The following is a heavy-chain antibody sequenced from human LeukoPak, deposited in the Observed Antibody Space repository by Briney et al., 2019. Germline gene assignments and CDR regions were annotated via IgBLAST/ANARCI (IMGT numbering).Heavy chain of an antibody. J-gene: IGHJ4*02. CDR2: INHSGST. Sequence: SETLSLTCAVYGGSFSGYYWSWIRQPPGKGLEWIGEINHSGSTNYNPSLKSRVTISVDTSKNQFSLKLSSVTAADTAVYYCARRNRYCSSTSCNYFDYWGQGTLVTVSS. V-gene: IGHV4-34*01. D-gene: IGHD2-2*01. CDR1: GGSFSGYY. CDR3: ARRNRYCSSTSCNYFDY.